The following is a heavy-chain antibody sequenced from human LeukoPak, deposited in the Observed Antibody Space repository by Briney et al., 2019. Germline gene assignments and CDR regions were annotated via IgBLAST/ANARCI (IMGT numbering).Heavy chain of an antibody. J-gene: IGHJ3*02. CDR1: GFTVSSNY. Sequence: GGSLRLSCAASGFTVSSNYMSWVRQAPGKGLEWVSVIYSGGSTYYADSVKGRFTISRDNSKNTLYLQMNSLRAEDTAVYYCAREGDGYKGGHDAFDIWGQGTMVTVSS. D-gene: IGHD5-24*01. CDR3: AREGDGYKGGHDAFDI. V-gene: IGHV3-53*01. CDR2: IYSGGST.